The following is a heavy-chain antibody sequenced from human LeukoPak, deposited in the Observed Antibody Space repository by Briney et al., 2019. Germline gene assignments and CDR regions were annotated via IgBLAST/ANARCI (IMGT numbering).Heavy chain of an antibody. CDR3: ARGGKSRYCSSTSCYGDGYFDY. V-gene: IGHV3-33*01. CDR2: IWYDGSNK. CDR1: GFTFSSYG. D-gene: IGHD2-2*01. Sequence: PGRSLRLSCAASGFTFSSYGMHWVRQAPGKGLEWVSVIWYDGSNKYYADSVKGRFTISRDNAKNSLYLQMNSLRAEDTAVYYCARGGKSRYCSSTSCYGDGYFDYWGQGTLVTVSS. J-gene: IGHJ4*02.